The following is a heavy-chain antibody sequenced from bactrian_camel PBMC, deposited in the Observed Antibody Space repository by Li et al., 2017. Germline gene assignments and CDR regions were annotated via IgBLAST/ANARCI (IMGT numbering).Heavy chain of an antibody. CDR3: AARRARQVYCPVSSVPRNDY. Sequence: DVQLVESGGESVQAGGSLRLSCAYSGSTYSVEYVGWFRRAPGKEREGVAAVSTGGGSTYYADSVKARLTISQDNAKNTVYLQMNSLKPEDTAMYYCAARRARQVYCPVSSVPRNDYWGQGTQVTVS. CDR2: VSTGGGST. V-gene: IGHV3S40*01. J-gene: IGHJ4*01. D-gene: IGHD2*01. CDR1: GSTYSVEY.